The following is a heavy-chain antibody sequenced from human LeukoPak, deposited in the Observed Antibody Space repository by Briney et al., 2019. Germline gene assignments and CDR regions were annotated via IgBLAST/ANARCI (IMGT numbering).Heavy chain of an antibody. V-gene: IGHV3-23*01. D-gene: IGHD2-15*01. J-gene: IGHJ2*01. CDR2: ISASGGGT. CDR3: ARSGGYWYFDL. Sequence: AGGSLRLSCAASGFTFSSHSMTWVRQAPGKGLEWVSTISASGGGTDYADSVRGRFTIYRDNSKQTVYLQMNTLRAEDTAVYYCARSGGYWYFDLWGRGTLVTVSS. CDR1: GFTFSSHS.